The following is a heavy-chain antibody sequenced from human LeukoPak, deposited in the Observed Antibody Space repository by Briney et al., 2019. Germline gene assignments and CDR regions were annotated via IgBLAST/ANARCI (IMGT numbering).Heavy chain of an antibody. V-gene: IGHV4-4*09. CDR3: ARLGGTVVTRGFDY. D-gene: IGHD4-23*01. CDR1: GGSISSYY. CDR2: IYTSGST. J-gene: IGHJ4*02. Sequence: SETLSLTCTVSGGSISSYYWSWIRQPPGKGLEWIGYIYTSGSTNYNPSLKSRVTISVDTSKNQFSLKLSSVTAADTAVYYCARLGGTVVTRGFDYWGQGTLVTVSS.